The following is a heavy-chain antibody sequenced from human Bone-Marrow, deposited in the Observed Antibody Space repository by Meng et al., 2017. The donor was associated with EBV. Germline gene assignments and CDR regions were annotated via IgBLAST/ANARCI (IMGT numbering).Heavy chain of an antibody. CDR2: ISSSGSTR. Sequence: QVLLGEVGGCLVHPGGSLRLSCAASGFTFSDHYMSLIRQAPGKGLEGDSYISSSGSTRYYADPVKGRFTISRDNAKNSLSLQMSSLRAEDTAVYYCASIIDEYSGYDSPPFAFWGQGTLVTVSS. D-gene: IGHD5-12*01. J-gene: IGHJ4*02. V-gene: IGHV3-11*01. CDR3: ASIIDEYSGYDSPPFAF. CDR1: GFTFSDHY.